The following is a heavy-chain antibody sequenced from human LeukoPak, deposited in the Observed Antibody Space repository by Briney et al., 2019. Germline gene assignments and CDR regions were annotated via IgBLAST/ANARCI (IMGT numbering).Heavy chain of an antibody. V-gene: IGHV3-30*18. Sequence: GRSLRLSCAASGFTFSSYGMHWVRQAPGKGLEWVAVISYDGSNKYYADSVKGRFTISRDNSKNTLYLQMNSLRAEDTAVYYCAKSKARIAVAGGMDVWGQGTTVTVSS. CDR2: ISYDGSNK. D-gene: IGHD6-19*01. CDR3: AKSKARIAVAGGMDV. J-gene: IGHJ6*02. CDR1: GFTFSSYG.